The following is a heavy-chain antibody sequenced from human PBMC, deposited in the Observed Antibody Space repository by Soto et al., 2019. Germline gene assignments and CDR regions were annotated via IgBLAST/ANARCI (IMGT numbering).Heavy chain of an antibody. D-gene: IGHD6-13*01. V-gene: IGHV4-30-4*01. CDR2: IYYSGST. CDR3: AATRYSSSWYSRQSYYYDGMDV. CDR1: GGSISSGDYY. J-gene: IGHJ6*02. Sequence: QVQLQESGPGLVKPSQTLSLTCTVSGGSISSGDYYWSWIRQPPGKGLAWIGYIYYSGSTYYNPSLKSPVTFSVDTSKNQFSLKLSSVTAEGAAVYYCAATRYSSSWYSRQSYYYDGMDVWGQGTTDTVSS.